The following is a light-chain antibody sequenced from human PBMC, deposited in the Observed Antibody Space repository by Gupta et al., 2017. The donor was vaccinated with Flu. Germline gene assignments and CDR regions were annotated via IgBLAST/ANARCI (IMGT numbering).Light chain of an antibody. CDR1: QRISSY. Sequence: PSSLSASVGDRVTITCRASQRISSYLNWYQQKPGKAPKLLIYAASSLQSGVPSRFSGSGSGTDFTLTISRLQPEDFATYYCQQSDSTLYTFGQGTKLEIK. CDR2: AAS. J-gene: IGKJ2*01. CDR3: QQSDSTLYT. V-gene: IGKV1-39*01.